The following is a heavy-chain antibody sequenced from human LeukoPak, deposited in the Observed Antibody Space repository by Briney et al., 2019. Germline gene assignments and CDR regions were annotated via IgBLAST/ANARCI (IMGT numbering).Heavy chain of an antibody. Sequence: GGSLRLSCAASGFSFNSYAMNWARQAPGKGLEWVSTISTSSSYIYYADSVKGRFTISRDNGKNSLYLQMSSLRAEDTAVYYCARSKVAGTSDYWGQGTLVAVSS. V-gene: IGHV3-21*01. CDR3: ARSKVAGTSDY. CDR2: ISTSSSYI. J-gene: IGHJ4*02. CDR1: GFSFNSYA. D-gene: IGHD6-19*01.